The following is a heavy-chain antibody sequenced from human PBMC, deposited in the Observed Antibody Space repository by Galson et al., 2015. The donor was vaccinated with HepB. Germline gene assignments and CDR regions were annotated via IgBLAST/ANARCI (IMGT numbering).Heavy chain of an antibody. D-gene: IGHD1-26*01. CDR2: IWYDGSNK. CDR1: GFTFSSYG. J-gene: IGHJ4*02. V-gene: IGHV3-33*01. CDR3: ARESGSELFDY. Sequence: SLRLSCAASGFTFSSYGMHWVRQAPGKGLEWVAVIWYDGSNKYYADSVKGRFTVSRDNSKNTLYLQMNSLRAEDTAVYYCARESGSELFDYWGQGTLVTVSS.